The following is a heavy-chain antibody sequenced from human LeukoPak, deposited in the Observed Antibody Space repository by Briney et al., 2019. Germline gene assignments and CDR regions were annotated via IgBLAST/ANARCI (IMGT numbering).Heavy chain of an antibody. Sequence: GGALRLSCAACGLTFSSYGMHWVRQAAGKGREGVAVISYDGSNKYYADDVKGRFTISRDNSKNTLYLQMNSLRAEDTAVYYCAKSGYSYGNDYWGQGTLVTVSS. CDR2: ISYDGSNK. CDR1: GLTFSSYG. V-gene: IGHV3-30*18. J-gene: IGHJ4*02. D-gene: IGHD5-18*01. CDR3: AKSGYSYGNDY.